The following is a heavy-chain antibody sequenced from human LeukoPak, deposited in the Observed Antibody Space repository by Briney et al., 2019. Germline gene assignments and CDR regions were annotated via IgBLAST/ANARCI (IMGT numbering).Heavy chain of an antibody. CDR3: ARRDHGAIAAAGTGYFQH. CDR1: GGSISSYY. V-gene: IGHV4-39*01. J-gene: IGHJ1*01. Sequence: SETLSLTCTVSGGSISSYYWGWIRQPPGKGLEWIGSIYYSGSTYYNPSLKSRVTISVDTSKNQFSLKLSSVTAADTAVYYCARRDHGAIAAAGTGYFQHWGQGTLVAVSS. D-gene: IGHD6-13*01. CDR2: IYYSGST.